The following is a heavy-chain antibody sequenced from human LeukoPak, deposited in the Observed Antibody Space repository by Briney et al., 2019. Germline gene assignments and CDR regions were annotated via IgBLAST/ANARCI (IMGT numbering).Heavy chain of an antibody. CDR2: IYYSGST. CDR3: ARGGYDAFDI. Sequence: SETLSLTCTVSGGSISSYYWSWIRQPPGKGLEWIGCIYYSGSTNYNPSLKSRVTISVDTSKNQFSLKLSSVTAADTAVYYCARGGYDAFDIWGQGTMVTVSS. V-gene: IGHV4-59*01. J-gene: IGHJ3*02. D-gene: IGHD6-25*01. CDR1: GGSISSYY.